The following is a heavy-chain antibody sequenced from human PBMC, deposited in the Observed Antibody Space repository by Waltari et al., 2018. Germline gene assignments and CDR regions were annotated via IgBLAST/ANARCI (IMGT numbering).Heavy chain of an antibody. D-gene: IGHD4-17*01. CDR2: ISSSRSTI. J-gene: IGHJ4*01. CDR1: GFTFSSYS. CDR3: TRWSRTVAYYFDY. V-gene: IGHV3-48*01. Sequence: EVQLVESGGGLVQPGGSLRLSCAASGFTFSSYSMNWVRQAPGKGLEWVSYISSSRSTIYYADSVKGRFTISRDNAKNSLYLQMNSLRAEDTAVYYCTRWSRTVAYYFDYWGQGTLVTVSS.